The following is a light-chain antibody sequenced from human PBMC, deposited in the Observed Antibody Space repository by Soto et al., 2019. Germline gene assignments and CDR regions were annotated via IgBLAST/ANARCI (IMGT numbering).Light chain of an antibody. J-gene: IGLJ2*01. CDR1: SSDVGGYNY. CDR2: EVS. Sequence: QSALTQPASVSGSPGQSITISCTGTSSDVGGYNYVSWFQQHPGKVPRLIIFEVSNRPSGVSNRFSGSKSGNTASLTISGLQAEDEADYYCTSYTGSSTLVFGGGTKSPS. V-gene: IGLV2-14*01. CDR3: TSYTGSSTLV.